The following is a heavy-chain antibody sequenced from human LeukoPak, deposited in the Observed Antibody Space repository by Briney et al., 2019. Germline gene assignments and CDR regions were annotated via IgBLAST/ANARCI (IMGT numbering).Heavy chain of an antibody. CDR2: ISYTGST. D-gene: IGHD4-17*01. J-gene: IGHJ6*03. CDR1: GGSMSNNY. Sequence: SETLSLTCSVSGGSMSNNYWGWIRQPPGKGLEWIGYISYTGSTSVTPSLKSRVNIFLETPRNQFSLEVSSVIAADTAVYYCARLQSANHDNGYYTGGFYYMDVWGKGTTVIVSS. V-gene: IGHV4-59*08. CDR3: ARLQSANHDNGYYTGGFYYMDV.